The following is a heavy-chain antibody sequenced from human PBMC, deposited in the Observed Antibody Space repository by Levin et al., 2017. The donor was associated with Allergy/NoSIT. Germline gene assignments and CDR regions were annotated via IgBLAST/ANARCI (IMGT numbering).Heavy chain of an antibody. J-gene: IGHJ4*02. Sequence: SETLSLTCTVSGDSMSSYYWSWIRQPPGKGLEWIGYIYYIRSTTYNPSLKGRITTSVDTSKKQFSLNLSSVTAADTAVYYCARDRTGYAIYDYWGQGTPVTVSS. CDR2: IYYIRST. V-gene: IGHV4-59*01. CDR3: ARDRTGYAIYDY. D-gene: IGHD5-12*01. CDR1: GDSMSSYY.